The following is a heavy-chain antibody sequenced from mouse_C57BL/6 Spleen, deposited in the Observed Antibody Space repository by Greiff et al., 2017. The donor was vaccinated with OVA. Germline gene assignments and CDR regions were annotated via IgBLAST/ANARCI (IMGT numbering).Heavy chain of an antibody. CDR2: IDPSDSYT. J-gene: IGHJ2*01. V-gene: IGHV1-69*01. Sequence: VQLQQPGAELVMPGASVKLSCKASGYTFTSYWMHWVKQRPGQGLEWIGEIDPSDSYTNYNQKFKGKSTLTVDKSSSTAYMQLSSLTSEDSAVYYCARYSNSFDYWGQGTTLTVSS. D-gene: IGHD2-5*01. CDR3: ARYSNSFDY. CDR1: GYTFTSYW.